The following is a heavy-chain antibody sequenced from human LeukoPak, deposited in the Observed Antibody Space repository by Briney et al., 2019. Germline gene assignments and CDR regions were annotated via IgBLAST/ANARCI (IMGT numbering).Heavy chain of an antibody. J-gene: IGHJ4*02. CDR2: IKTKAQNYAT. D-gene: IGHD6-19*01. CDR3: TRTIRGYSSGWD. V-gene: IGHV3-73*01. CDR1: GFTFSDSA. Sequence: EGSLKLSCAASGFTFSDSAMHWVRQASEKGLEWVGRIKTKAQNYATGYPASVRGRFTVSRDDSKNTAYLQMDSLKIEDTAVYYCTRTIRGYSSGWDWGQGTLVTVSS.